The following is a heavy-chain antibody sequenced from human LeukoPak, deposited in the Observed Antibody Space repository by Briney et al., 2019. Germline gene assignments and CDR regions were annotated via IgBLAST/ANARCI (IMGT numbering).Heavy chain of an antibody. CDR2: IYYSGST. CDR3: ATYYYGSGSYLFDY. Sequence: PSQTLSLTRTVSGGSLSSGGYYWSWIRQHPGKGLEWIGYIYYSGSTYYNPLLKSRVPISVDTPKNQFSLKLSSVTAADTAVYCCATYYYGSGSYLFDYWGQGTLVTVSS. V-gene: IGHV4-31*03. CDR1: GGSLSSGGYY. J-gene: IGHJ4*02. D-gene: IGHD3-10*01.